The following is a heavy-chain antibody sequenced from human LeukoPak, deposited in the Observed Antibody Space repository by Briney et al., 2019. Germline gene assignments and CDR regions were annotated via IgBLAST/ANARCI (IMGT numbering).Heavy chain of an antibody. CDR3: ARAVNPYYYYYGMDV. CDR1: GFTFISYA. V-gene: IGHV3-23*01. CDR2: ISGSGGST. D-gene: IGHD4-23*01. J-gene: IGHJ6*02. Sequence: GGSLRLSCAASGFTFISYAMSWVRQAPGKGLEWVSAISGSGGSTYYADSVKGRFTISRDNAKNSLYLQMNSLRAEDTAVYYCARAVNPYYYYYGMDVWGQGTTVTVSS.